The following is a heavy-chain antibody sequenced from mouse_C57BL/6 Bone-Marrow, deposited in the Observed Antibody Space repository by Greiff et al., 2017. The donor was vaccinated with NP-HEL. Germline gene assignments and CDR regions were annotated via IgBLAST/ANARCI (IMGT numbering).Heavy chain of an antibody. D-gene: IGHD1-1*01. J-gene: IGHJ1*03. CDR1: GYSITSGYY. Sequence: EVQVVESGPGLVKPSQSLSLTCSVTGYSITSGYYWNWIRQFPGNKLEWMGYISYDGSNNYNPSLKNRISITRDTSKNQFFLKLNSVTTEDTATYYCARGDYYGSSPTPYFDVWGTGTTVTVSS. CDR2: ISYDGSN. CDR3: ARGDYYGSSPTPYFDV. V-gene: IGHV3-6*01.